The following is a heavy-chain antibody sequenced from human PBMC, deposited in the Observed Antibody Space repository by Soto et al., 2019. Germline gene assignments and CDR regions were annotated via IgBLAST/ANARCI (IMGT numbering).Heavy chain of an antibody. D-gene: IGHD2-8*01. CDR2: ISWDGGST. J-gene: IGHJ6*02. Sequence: GGSLRLSCAASGFTFDDYTMHWVRQAPGKGLEWVSLISWDGGSTYYADSVKGRFTISRDNSKNSLYLQMNSLRTEDTASYYCAKACVLMGDYYYYGMDVWGQGTTVTVSS. CDR1: GFTFDDYT. V-gene: IGHV3-43*01. CDR3: AKACVLMGDYYYYGMDV.